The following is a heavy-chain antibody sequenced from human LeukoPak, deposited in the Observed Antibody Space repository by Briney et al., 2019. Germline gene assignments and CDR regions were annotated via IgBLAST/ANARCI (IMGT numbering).Heavy chain of an antibody. CDR1: GFTFSSYS. Sequence: GRSLRLSCAASGFTFSSYSMNWVRQAPGKGLEWVSSISSTSTYLYYADSVKGRFTISRDNAKDFLYLQMNSLRAEDTAVYFCARSRTTVTKDALDYWGQGTLVTVSS. V-gene: IGHV3-21*06. CDR3: ARSRTTVTKDALDY. CDR2: ISSTSTYL. J-gene: IGHJ4*02. D-gene: IGHD4-17*01.